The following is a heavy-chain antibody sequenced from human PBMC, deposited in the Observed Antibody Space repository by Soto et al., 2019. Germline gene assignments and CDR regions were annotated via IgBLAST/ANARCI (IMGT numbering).Heavy chain of an antibody. CDR2: IIPILGIA. CDR1: GGTFSSYT. J-gene: IGHJ4*02. V-gene: IGHV1-69*08. CDR3: ARDDDRSGTHHDY. Sequence: QVQLVQSGAEVKKPGSSVKVSCKASGGTFSSYTISWVRQAPGQGLEWMGRIIPILGIANYAQKFQGRVTITADKSTSTAYMELSSLRSEDTAVYYCARDDDRSGTHHDYWGQGTLVTVSS. D-gene: IGHD3-22*01.